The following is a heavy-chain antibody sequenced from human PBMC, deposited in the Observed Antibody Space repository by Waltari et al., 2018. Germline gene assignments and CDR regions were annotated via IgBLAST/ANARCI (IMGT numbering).Heavy chain of an antibody. Sequence: EVQLVESGGGLLQPGGSVRLSCAASGFTFSIYWMSWVRQAPGKGLEGVANIHHDGSAKYYVDSVKGRFTISRDNAKNSLYVQMNSLRAEDTALYFCATAARGDNADELYWGQGTLVTVSS. D-gene: IGHD2-21*02. CDR1: GFTFSIYW. CDR3: ATAARGDNADELY. CDR2: IHHDGSAK. J-gene: IGHJ4*02. V-gene: IGHV3-7*01.